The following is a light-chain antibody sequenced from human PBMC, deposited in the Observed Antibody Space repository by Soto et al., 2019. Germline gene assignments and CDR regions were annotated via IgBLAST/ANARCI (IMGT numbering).Light chain of an antibody. Sequence: EIVLTQSPATLSLSPGERATLSCRPSESVSSYLAWFQQKPGQAPRLLIYDAFNRATGIPARFSGSGSGTDFTLTISSLEPEDSAVYYCQQRNYWPITFGQGTRLEI. J-gene: IGKJ5*01. V-gene: IGKV3-11*01. CDR3: QQRNYWPIT. CDR2: DAF. CDR1: ESVSSY.